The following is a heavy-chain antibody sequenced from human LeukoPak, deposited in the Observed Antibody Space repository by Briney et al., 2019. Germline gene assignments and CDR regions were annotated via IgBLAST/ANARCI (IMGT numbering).Heavy chain of an antibody. CDR3: ARTLYGSGSYYNFGY. CDR2: ISSSSSYI. D-gene: IGHD3-10*01. V-gene: IGHV3-21*01. Sequence: PGGSLRLSCAASGFTFSSYSMNWVRQAPGKGLEWVSSISSSSSYIYYADSVKGRFTISRDNAKNSLYLQMNSLRAEDTAVYYCARTLYGSGSYYNFGYWGQGTLVTVSS. CDR1: GFTFSSYS. J-gene: IGHJ4*02.